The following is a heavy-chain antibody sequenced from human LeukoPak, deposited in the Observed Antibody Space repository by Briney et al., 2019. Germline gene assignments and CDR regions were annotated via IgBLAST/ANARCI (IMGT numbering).Heavy chain of an antibody. Sequence: ASVKVSCKASGYTFTSYGISWVRQAPEQGLEWMGWISAYNGNTNYAQKLQGRVTMTTDTSTSTAYMELRSLRSDDTAVYYCARVSDFWSGSNYYYMDVWGKGTTVTVSS. CDR3: ARVSDFWSGSNYYYMDV. V-gene: IGHV1-18*01. D-gene: IGHD3-3*01. CDR1: GYTFTSYG. J-gene: IGHJ6*03. CDR2: ISAYNGNT.